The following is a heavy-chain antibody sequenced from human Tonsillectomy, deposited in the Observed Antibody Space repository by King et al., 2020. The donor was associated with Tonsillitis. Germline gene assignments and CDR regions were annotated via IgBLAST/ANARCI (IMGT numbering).Heavy chain of an antibody. D-gene: IGHD3-10*01. CDR1: GFTFSNYG. CDR2: ISYDGSNK. V-gene: IGHV3-30*18. CDR3: AKGHTMVRGVIITGLFDY. J-gene: IGHJ4*02. Sequence: VQLVESGGGVVQPGRSLRPSCAASGFTFSNYGMHWVRQAPGKGLEWVAVISYDGSNKYYADSVQGRFTISRDNSKNTVYLQINSLRAEDTAVYYCAKGHTMVRGVIITGLFDYWGQGALVTVSS.